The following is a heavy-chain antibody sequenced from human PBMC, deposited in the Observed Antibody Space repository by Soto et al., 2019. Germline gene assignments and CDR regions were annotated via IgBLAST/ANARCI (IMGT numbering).Heavy chain of an antibody. CDR3: ARSKPYYDSSGYSDY. V-gene: IGHV4-34*01. CDR2: INHSGST. CDR1: GGSFSGYY. D-gene: IGHD3-22*01. Sequence: QVQLQQWGAGLLKPSETLSLTCAVYGGSFSGYYWSWIRQPPGKGLEWIGEINHSGSTNYNPSLKSRVTISVDTSKNQFSLKLSSVTAADTAVYYCARSKPYYDSSGYSDYWGQGTLVTVSS. J-gene: IGHJ4*02.